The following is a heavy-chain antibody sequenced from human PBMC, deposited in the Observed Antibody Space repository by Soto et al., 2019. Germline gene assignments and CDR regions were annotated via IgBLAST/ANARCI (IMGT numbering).Heavy chain of an antibody. CDR1: GYTFTSYA. J-gene: IGHJ6*02. CDR3: ARGGQWVALSYYYYGLDC. V-gene: IGHV1-3*01. Sequence: ASVKVSCKASGYTFTSYAMHWVRQAPGQRLEWMGWINAGNGNTKYSQKFQGRVTITRDTSASTAYMELSSLRSEDTAVYYCARGGQWVALSYYYYGLDCSGQGNTVTVAS. D-gene: IGHD6-19*01. CDR2: INAGNGNT.